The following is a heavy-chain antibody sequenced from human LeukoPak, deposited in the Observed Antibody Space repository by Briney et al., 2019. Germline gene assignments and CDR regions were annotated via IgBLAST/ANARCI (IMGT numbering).Heavy chain of an antibody. D-gene: IGHD1-20*01. Sequence: ASVTVSFTASGYTFTVYYMHWVRQAPGQGNEWMGWINPNSGGTNYAQKFQGRVTMTRDTSIRTAYMELSRLRSDDTAVYYCARDLTLTTVGDAFDIWGQGTMVTVSS. V-gene: IGHV1-2*02. CDR1: GYTFTVYY. J-gene: IGHJ3*02. CDR2: INPNSGGT. CDR3: ARDLTLTTVGDAFDI.